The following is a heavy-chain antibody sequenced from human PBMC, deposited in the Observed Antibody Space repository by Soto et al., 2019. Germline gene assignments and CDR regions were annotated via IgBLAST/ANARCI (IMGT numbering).Heavy chain of an antibody. CDR1: GFSLSNARMG. D-gene: IGHD3-10*01. J-gene: IGHJ4*02. CDR2: IFSNDEK. V-gene: IGHV2-26*01. CDR3: ARIERGSGSPDDDY. Sequence: QVTLKESGPVLVKPTETLTLTCTVSGFSLSNARMGVSWIRQPPGKALEWLADIFSNDEKSDSTSLNSRLSMSKDTSKRKVGLTMTNMDPVDTATYYCARIERGSGSPDDDYWGRGTLVSVSS.